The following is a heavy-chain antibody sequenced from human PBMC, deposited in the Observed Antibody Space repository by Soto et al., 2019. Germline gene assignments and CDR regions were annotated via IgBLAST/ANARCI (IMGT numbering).Heavy chain of an antibody. V-gene: IGHV3-23*01. CDR2: ISGSYGT. Sequence: GESLKISCVASGITFGDYAVSWVRQAPGKGLEWVSAISGSYGTYYADSVKGRFIISRDNSKNTVYLQMSGLRDEDTATYYCAKDKKIATAGRGVFDYWGQGTVVTVS. CDR1: GITFGDYA. D-gene: IGHD2-21*01. CDR3: AKDKKIATAGRGVFDY. J-gene: IGHJ4*02.